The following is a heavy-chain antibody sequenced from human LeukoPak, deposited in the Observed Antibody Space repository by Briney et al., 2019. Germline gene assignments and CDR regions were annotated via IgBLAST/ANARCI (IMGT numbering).Heavy chain of an antibody. CDR3: ARSYQLGLDY. CDR2: IYYSGST. J-gene: IGHJ4*02. D-gene: IGHD2-2*01. V-gene: IGHV4-39*01. CDR1: GVSISSSSYY. Sequence: SETLSLTCTVSGVSISSSSYYWGWIRQPPGKGLEWIGSIYYSGSTYYNPSLKSRVTISVDTSKNQFSLKLSSVTAADTAVYYCARSYQLGLDYWGQGTLVTVSS.